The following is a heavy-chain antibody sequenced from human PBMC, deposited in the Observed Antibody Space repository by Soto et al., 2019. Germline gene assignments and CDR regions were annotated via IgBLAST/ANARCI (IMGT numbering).Heavy chain of an antibody. V-gene: IGHV3-23*01. Sequence: PGGSLRLSCAASGFTFSSYAMSWVRQAPGKGLEWVSAISGSGGSTYYADSVKGRFTISRDNSKNTLYLQMNSLRAEDTAVYYCAKDRGTIFGVVIPRMDVWGQGTTVTVSS. CDR1: GFTFSSYA. CDR2: ISGSGGST. J-gene: IGHJ6*02. CDR3: AKDRGTIFGVVIPRMDV. D-gene: IGHD3-3*01.